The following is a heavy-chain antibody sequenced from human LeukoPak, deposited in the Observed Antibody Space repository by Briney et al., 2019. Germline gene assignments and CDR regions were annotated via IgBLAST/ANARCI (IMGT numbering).Heavy chain of an antibody. CDR3: ARVSSGTGYYYYYYMDV. CDR2: INWNGGST. V-gene: IGHV3-20*04. J-gene: IGHJ6*03. D-gene: IGHD3-10*01. Sequence: WGSLRLSCAASGFTFDDYGMSWVRQAPGKGLEWVSGINWNGGSTGYADSVKGRFTISRDNAKNSLYLQMNSLRAEDTALYYCARVSSGTGYYYYYYMDVWGKGTTVTVSS. CDR1: GFTFDDYG.